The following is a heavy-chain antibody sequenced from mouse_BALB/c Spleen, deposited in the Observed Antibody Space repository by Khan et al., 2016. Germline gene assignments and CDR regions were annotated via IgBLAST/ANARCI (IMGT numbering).Heavy chain of an antibody. V-gene: IGHV3-2*02. CDR3: ALLRLAY. D-gene: IGHD1-2*01. CDR1: GYSITSDYA. J-gene: IGHJ3*01. CDR2: IGYSGST. Sequence: VQLQESGPGLVKPSQSLSLTCTVTGYSITSDYAWNWIRQFPGNKLEWMGYIGYSGSTSYNPSLKSRISITRDSSKNQFFLQLNSVTTEVTATFYCALLRLAYWGQGTLVTVSA.